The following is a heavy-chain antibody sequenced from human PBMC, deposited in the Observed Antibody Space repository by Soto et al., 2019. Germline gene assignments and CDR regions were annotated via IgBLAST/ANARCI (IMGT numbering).Heavy chain of an antibody. J-gene: IGHJ4*02. CDR3: AKDLGFWSGYKN. V-gene: IGHV3-23*01. CDR2: ISGSGGST. CDR1: GLTCSSYA. Sequence: GGSLRLSWAASGLTCSSYAMSWVRQAPGKGLEWVSAISGSGGSTYYADSVKGRFTISRDNSKNTLYLQMNSLRAEDTAVYYCAKDLGFWSGYKNWGQGTLVTVSS. D-gene: IGHD3-3*01.